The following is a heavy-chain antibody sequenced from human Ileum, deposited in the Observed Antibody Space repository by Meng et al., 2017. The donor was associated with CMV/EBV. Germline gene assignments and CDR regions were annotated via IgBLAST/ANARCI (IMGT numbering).Heavy chain of an antibody. CDR1: GGSIGSSNYY. D-gene: IGHD3/OR15-3a*01. J-gene: IGHJ4*02. Sequence: SETLSLTCTVSGGSIGSSNYYWAWIRQSPGRGLEWIGTIHFGGNTYYNPALKSRVTISVDRPKNQFSLKLTSVTAADTAIYSCARNDFCTGPARYWGQGTLVTVSS. CDR2: IHFGGNT. V-gene: IGHV4-39*07. CDR3: ARNDFCTGPARY.